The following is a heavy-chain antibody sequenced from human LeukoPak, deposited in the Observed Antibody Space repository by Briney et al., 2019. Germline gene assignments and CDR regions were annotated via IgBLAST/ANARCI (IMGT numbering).Heavy chain of an antibody. D-gene: IGHD3-3*01. CDR2: ISSSGSTI. Sequence: GGSLRLSCAASGFTFSDYYMSWIRQAPGKGLEWVSYISSSGSTIYYADSVKGRFTISRDNAKNSLYLQMNSLRAEDTAVYYCARVGGGCDFWSGYIDYYMDVWGKGTTVTVSS. J-gene: IGHJ6*03. CDR3: ARVGGGCDFWSGYIDYYMDV. CDR1: GFTFSDYY. V-gene: IGHV3-11*04.